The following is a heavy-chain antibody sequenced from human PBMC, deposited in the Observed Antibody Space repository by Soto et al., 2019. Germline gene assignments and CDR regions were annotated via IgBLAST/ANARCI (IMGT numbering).Heavy chain of an antibody. Sequence: GASVKVSCKASGYTFTRYGISWVRQAPGQGLEWMGWISGYNGDTNYAQKFQDRVSMTIDTSTGTAYMELRSLTSDDTAIYYCAKNGQPPYYYYGLDFWGQGTKVTVSS. V-gene: IGHV1-18*01. D-gene: IGHD2-8*01. J-gene: IGHJ6*02. CDR1: GYTFTRYG. CDR2: ISGYNGDT. CDR3: AKNGQPPYYYYGLDF.